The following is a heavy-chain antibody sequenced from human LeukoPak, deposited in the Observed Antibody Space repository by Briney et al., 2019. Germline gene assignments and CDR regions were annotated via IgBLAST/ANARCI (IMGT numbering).Heavy chain of an antibody. CDR3: ARAELDYDSSGYDY. CDR1: GGTFSSYA. Sequence: SVKVSCKASGGTFSSYAISWVRQAPGQGLEWMGRIIPIFGTADYAQKFQGRVTITTDESTSTAYMELSSLRSEDTAVYYCARAELDYDSSGYDYWGQGTLVTVSS. J-gene: IGHJ4*02. CDR2: IIPIFGTA. D-gene: IGHD3-22*01. V-gene: IGHV1-69*05.